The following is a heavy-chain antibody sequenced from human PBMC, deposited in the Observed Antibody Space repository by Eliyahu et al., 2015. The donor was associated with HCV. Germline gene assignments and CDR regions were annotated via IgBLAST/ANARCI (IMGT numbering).Heavy chain of an antibody. CDR3: ARGFTVLRFLEWSSYYFDY. CDR2: INHSGST. Sequence: QVQLQQWGAGLLKPSETLSLTCAVYGGSFSGYYWSWIRQPPGKGLEWIGEINHSGSTNYNPSLKSRVTISVDTSKNQFSLKLSSVTAADTAVYYCARGFTVLRFLEWSSYYFDYWGQGTLVTVSS. D-gene: IGHD3-3*01. J-gene: IGHJ4*02. V-gene: IGHV4-34*01. CDR1: GGSFSGYY.